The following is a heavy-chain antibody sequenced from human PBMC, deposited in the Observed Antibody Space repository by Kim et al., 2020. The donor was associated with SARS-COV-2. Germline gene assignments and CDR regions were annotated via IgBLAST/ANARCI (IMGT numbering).Heavy chain of an antibody. CDR1: GFTFSSYA. CDR3: ASKEEESDFDY. CDR2: ISYDGSNK. D-gene: IGHD3-10*01. J-gene: IGHJ4*02. V-gene: IGHV3-30*04. Sequence: GGSLRLSCAASGFTFSSYAMHWVRQAPGKGLEWVAVISYDGSNKYYADSVKGRFTISRDNSKNTLYLQMNSLRAEDTAVYYCASKEEESDFDYWGQGTLVTVSS.